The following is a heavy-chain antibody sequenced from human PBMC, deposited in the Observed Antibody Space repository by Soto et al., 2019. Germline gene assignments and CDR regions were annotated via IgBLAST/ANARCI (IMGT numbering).Heavy chain of an antibody. CDR2: ISGSGGST. Sequence: GSLRLSCAASGFTFSSYAMSWVRQAPGKGLEWVSAISGSGGSTYYADSVKGRFTISRDNSKNTLYLQMNSLRAEDTAVYYCAKGNYYYDSSGSPPDYWGQGTLVTVSS. CDR1: GFTFSSYA. D-gene: IGHD3-22*01. CDR3: AKGNYYYDSSGSPPDY. J-gene: IGHJ4*02. V-gene: IGHV3-23*01.